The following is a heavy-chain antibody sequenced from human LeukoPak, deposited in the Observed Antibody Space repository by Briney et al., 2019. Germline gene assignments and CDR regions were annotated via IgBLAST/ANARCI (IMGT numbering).Heavy chain of an antibody. D-gene: IGHD5-18*01. CDR3: ARPVVDTAMALYYFDY. CDR2: IYYSGST. Sequence: SETLSLTCTVSGGSISSGGYYWSWIRQHPGKGLEWIGYIYYSGSTYYNPSLKSRVTISVDTSKNQFSLKLSSVTAADTAVYYCARPVVDTAMALYYFDYWGQGTLVTVSS. V-gene: IGHV4-31*03. J-gene: IGHJ4*02. CDR1: GGSISSGGYY.